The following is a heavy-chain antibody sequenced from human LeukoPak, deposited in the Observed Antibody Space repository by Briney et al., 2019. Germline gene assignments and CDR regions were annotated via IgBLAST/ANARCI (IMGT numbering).Heavy chain of an antibody. CDR2: IYYSGST. CDR1: GDSISTSNSY. CDR3: ARQITMVRGVTLFDP. V-gene: IGHV4-61*05. J-gene: IGHJ5*02. Sequence: SETLSLTCAVSGDSISTSNSYWGWIRRPPGKGLEWIGYIYYSGSTNYNPSLKSRVTISVDTSKNQFSLKLSSVTAADTAVYYCARQITMVRGVTLFDPWGQGTLVTVSS. D-gene: IGHD3-10*01.